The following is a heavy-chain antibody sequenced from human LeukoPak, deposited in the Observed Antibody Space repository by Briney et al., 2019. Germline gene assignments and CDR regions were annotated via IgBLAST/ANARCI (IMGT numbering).Heavy chain of an antibody. V-gene: IGHV3-74*01. D-gene: IGHD2-2*01. CDR2: INSDGSST. CDR1: GFTFSTYW. CDR3: ATDVPAVTIFGY. Sequence: GGSLRLSCAASGFTFSTYWMHWVRQAPGTGLVWVSLINSDGSSTNYADSVKGRFTISRDNAKNTLYLQMNSLRAEDTAVYYCATDVPAVTIFGYWGQGTLVTVS. J-gene: IGHJ4*02.